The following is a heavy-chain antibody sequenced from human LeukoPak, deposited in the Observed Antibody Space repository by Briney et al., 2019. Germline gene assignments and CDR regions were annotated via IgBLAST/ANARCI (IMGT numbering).Heavy chain of an antibody. J-gene: IGHJ4*02. V-gene: IGHV4-34*01. D-gene: IGHD3-3*01. CDR1: GGSFSGYY. CDR3: ARGTPYSIFGVVIAYYFDY. Sequence: RSSETLSLTCAVYGGSFSGYYWSWIRQPPGKGLEWIGEINHSGSTNYNPSLKSRVTISVDTSKNQFSLKLSSVTAADTAVYYCARGTPYSIFGVVIAYYFDYWGQGTLVTVSS. CDR2: INHSGST.